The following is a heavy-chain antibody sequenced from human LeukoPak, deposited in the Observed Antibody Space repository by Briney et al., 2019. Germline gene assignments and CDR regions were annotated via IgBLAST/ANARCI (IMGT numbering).Heavy chain of an antibody. J-gene: IGHJ4*02. CDR3: ARGAAGSSSEDLEDLTFDY. Sequence: PSETLSLTCTVSGGSISSTGYSWSWIRQLPGKAPEWIGYIHYSGSTYYNPSLKSRLTISIDTSNNQFSLNLTSVTAADTAVYYCARGAAGSSSEDLEDLTFDYWGQGTLVTVSS. V-gene: IGHV4-31*03. CDR2: IHYSGST. CDR1: GGSISSTGYS. D-gene: IGHD6-13*01.